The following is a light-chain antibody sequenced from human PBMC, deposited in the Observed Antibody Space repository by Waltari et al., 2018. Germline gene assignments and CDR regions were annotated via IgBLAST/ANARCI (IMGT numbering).Light chain of an antibody. CDR3: QQTYSILPIT. J-gene: IGKJ4*01. Sequence: DIQMTQSPSSLSASVGDRVTITCRASQSISTYLNWYQQKPGQAPKALIYTASSLQSGVPSRFSGSGSGTDFTLTISSLQPEDFATYYCQQTYSILPITFGGGTKVEVK. CDR2: TAS. CDR1: QSISTY. V-gene: IGKV1-39*01.